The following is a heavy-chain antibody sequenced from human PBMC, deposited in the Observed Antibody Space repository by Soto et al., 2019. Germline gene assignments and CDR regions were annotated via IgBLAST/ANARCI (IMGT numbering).Heavy chain of an antibody. J-gene: IGHJ4*02. V-gene: IGHV1-18*01. Sequence: ASVKVSCKASGYSFNTYAISWVRQAPGQGLEWMGWISAYNGHTDYAQKFQGRVTMTTDTSTNTVSMELRGLTSDDTAVYYCARGRTCGGRDFDYWGQVXLVTVYS. CDR3: ARGRTCGGRDFDY. CDR2: ISAYNGHT. D-gene: IGHD3-10*01. CDR1: GYSFNTYA.